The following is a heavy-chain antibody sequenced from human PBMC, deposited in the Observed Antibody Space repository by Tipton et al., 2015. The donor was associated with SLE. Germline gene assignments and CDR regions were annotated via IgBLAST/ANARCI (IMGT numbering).Heavy chain of an antibody. CDR1: GFTFSSYS. J-gene: IGHJ3*02. V-gene: IGHV3-48*04. CDR3: AKDAEAFGI. Sequence: SLRLSCAASGFTFSSYSMNWVRQAPGKGLEWVSYISSSGSTIYYADSVKGRFTISRDNAKNSLYLQMNSLRAEDTAVYYCAKDAEAFGIWGQGTMVTVSS. CDR2: ISSSGSTI.